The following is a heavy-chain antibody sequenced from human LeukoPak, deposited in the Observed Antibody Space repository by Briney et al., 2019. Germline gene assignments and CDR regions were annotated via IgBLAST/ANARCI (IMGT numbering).Heavy chain of an antibody. CDR1: GGSISSSSYY. V-gene: IGHV4-39*01. Sequence: SXXLSLTCTVSGGSISSSSYYWGWIRQPPGKGLEWIGSIYYSGSTYYNPSLKSRVTISVYTSKNQFSLKLSSVTAADTAVYYCARPIAPYYYDSSGYYQDYYYYMDVWGKGTTVTVSS. D-gene: IGHD3-22*01. J-gene: IGHJ6*03. CDR2: IYYSGST. CDR3: ARPIAPYYYDSSGYYQDYYYYMDV.